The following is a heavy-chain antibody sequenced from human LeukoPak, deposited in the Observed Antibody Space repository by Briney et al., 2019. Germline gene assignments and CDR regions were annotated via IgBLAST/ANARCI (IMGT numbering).Heavy chain of an antibody. D-gene: IGHD3-22*01. J-gene: IGHJ4*02. CDR1: GFTFSDYY. CDR3: AKVLHYYDSSGYYQETYYFDY. Sequence: GGSLRLSCAASGFTFSDYYMSWIRQAPGKGLEWVSYISSSGSTIYYADSVKGRFTISRDNAKNSLYLQMNSLRAEDTAVYYCAKVLHYYDSSGYYQETYYFDYWGQGTLVTVSS. V-gene: IGHV3-11*01. CDR2: ISSSGSTI.